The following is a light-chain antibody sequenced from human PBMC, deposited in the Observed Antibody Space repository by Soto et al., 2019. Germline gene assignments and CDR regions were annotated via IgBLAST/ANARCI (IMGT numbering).Light chain of an antibody. CDR1: SSNIGGTNY. CDR2: SNN. CDR3: ASWDDRLGAVI. Sequence: VLTQPPSASGTPGQKVFISCSGSSSNIGGTNYAYWYQQLPGAAPKLLMHSNNLRPSGVPERISGSKFGTAASLAISGLRSEDEAAYYCASWDDRLGAVIFGGGTKVTVL. J-gene: IGLJ2*01. V-gene: IGLV1-47*02.